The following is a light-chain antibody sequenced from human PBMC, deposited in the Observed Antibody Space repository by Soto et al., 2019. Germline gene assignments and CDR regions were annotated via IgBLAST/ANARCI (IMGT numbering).Light chain of an antibody. CDR3: LQRASWYT. V-gene: IGKV3-11*01. CDR1: QSVSRY. Sequence: EIVLTQSPATLSLSPGDRATLSCRASQSVSRYIGWYQQKPGQTPRLLIYDASNKATGIPARFSGGGSGTDFTLTISSLAAEYFAVYCCLQRASWYTFGQGTKLEIK. CDR2: DAS. J-gene: IGKJ2*01.